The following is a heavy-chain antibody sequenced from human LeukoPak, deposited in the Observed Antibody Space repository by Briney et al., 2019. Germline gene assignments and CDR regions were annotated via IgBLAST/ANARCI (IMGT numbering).Heavy chain of an antibody. D-gene: IGHD1-26*01. CDR1: GGSISTYY. V-gene: IGHV4-4*07. CDR3: ARDKGVERLRGVYFDS. CDR2: IHFSGST. J-gene: IGHJ4*02. Sequence: PSETLSLTCTVSGGSISTYYWDWIRQPAGKGLEWIGRIHFSGSTNYNPSLKSRVTMSVDTSNNQFSLMLTSVTAADTAVYYCARDKGVERLRGVYFDSWGQGTLVIVSS.